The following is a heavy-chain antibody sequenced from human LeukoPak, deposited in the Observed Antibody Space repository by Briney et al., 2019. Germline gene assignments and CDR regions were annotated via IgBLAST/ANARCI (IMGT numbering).Heavy chain of an antibody. D-gene: IGHD6-19*01. J-gene: IGHJ4*02. Sequence: PGGSLRLSCAASGFTFSNYWMHWVRQAPGKGLVWVSHISTDGSTTNYADSVKARFTISRDNARNTLFLQMNSLRAEDTAVYYCARGDTVALDCWGQGTLVTVSS. CDR1: GFTFSNYW. V-gene: IGHV3-74*01. CDR3: ARGDTVALDC. CDR2: ISTDGSTT.